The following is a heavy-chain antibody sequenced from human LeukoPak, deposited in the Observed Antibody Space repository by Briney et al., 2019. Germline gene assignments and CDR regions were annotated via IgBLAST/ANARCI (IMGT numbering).Heavy chain of an antibody. Sequence: SETLSLTCAVYGGSFSGYYWSWIRQPPGKGLEWIGEINHSGSTNYNPSLKSRVTISVDTSKNQFSLKLSSVTAADTAVYYCARLRPTTSVVVISARDYYYYYMDVWGKGTTVTVSS. D-gene: IGHD3-22*01. V-gene: IGHV4-34*01. J-gene: IGHJ6*03. CDR1: GGSFSGYY. CDR3: ARLRPTTSVVVISARDYYYYYMDV. CDR2: INHSGST.